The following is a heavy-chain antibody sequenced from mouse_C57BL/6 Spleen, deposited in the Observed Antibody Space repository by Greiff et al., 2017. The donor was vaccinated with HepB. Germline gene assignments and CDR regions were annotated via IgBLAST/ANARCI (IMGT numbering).Heavy chain of an antibody. J-gene: IGHJ4*01. CDR1: GYTFTSYW. D-gene: IGHD3-3*01. V-gene: IGHV1-64*01. Sequence: QVQLQQPGAELVKPGASVKLSCKASGYTFTSYWMPWVKQRPGQGLEWIGMIHPNSGSTNYNEKFKSKATLTVDKSSSTAYMQISSLTSEDSAVYYSARSKGQVRYAMDYWGQGTSVTVSS. CDR2: IHPNSGST. CDR3: ARSKGQVRYAMDY.